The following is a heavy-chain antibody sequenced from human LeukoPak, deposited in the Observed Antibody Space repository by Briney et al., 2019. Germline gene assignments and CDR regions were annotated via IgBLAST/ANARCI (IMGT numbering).Heavy chain of an antibody. CDR1: GYTFTGYG. CDR3: ARGCSSTTCYYMDV. J-gene: IGHJ6*03. V-gene: IGHV1-18*01. CDR2: ISPHNGNT. D-gene: IGHD2-2*01. Sequence: ASVKVSCKASGYTFTGYGIGWVRQAPGQGLECMGWISPHNGNTNYAQKFQGRVTMTTDTSTSTAYMELRSLTSDDTAVYYCARGCSSTTCYYMDVWGKGTTVPVSS.